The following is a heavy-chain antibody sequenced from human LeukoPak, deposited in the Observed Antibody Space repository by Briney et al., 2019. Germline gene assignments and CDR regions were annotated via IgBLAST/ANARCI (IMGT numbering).Heavy chain of an antibody. Sequence: GGSLRLSCAASGFTFSSYAMSWVRQAPGKGLGWVSTISGIGSSTYYADSAKGRFTISRDNSKDTLFLQLNSLTAADTAMYFCAKASVAIPQYCNSWGQGTLVTVSS. CDR1: GFTFSSYA. CDR3: AKASVAIPQYCNS. J-gene: IGHJ5*02. CDR2: ISGIGSST. V-gene: IGHV3-23*01. D-gene: IGHD2-2*02.